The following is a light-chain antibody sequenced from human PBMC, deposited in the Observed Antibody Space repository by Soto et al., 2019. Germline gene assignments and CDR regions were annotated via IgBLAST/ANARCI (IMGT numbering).Light chain of an antibody. V-gene: IGKV1-13*02. Sequence: AIQLTQSPSSLSASVGDRVTITCRASQGISSALAWYQQKPGKGPQLLIYDASTLESGVPSRFSGSGSGTDFTLTISSLQPEDFALYFCQQFNSYPLTFGGGTKVEIK. CDR3: QQFNSYPLT. CDR2: DAS. J-gene: IGKJ4*01. CDR1: QGISSA.